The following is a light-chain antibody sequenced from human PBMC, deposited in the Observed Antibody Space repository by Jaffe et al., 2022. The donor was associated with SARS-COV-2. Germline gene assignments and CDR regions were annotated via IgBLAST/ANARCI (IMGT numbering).Light chain of an antibody. Sequence: EIVLTQSPATLSLSPGERATLSCRASQYISTHLAWYQHRPGQAPRLLMYASSTRAAGIPARFSGSGSGTDFTLTIISLEPEDFAVYYCQHLSNGPPGFTFGPGTKVDF. CDR3: QHLSNGPPGFT. CDR2: ASS. J-gene: IGKJ3*01. V-gene: IGKV3-11*01. CDR1: QYISTH.